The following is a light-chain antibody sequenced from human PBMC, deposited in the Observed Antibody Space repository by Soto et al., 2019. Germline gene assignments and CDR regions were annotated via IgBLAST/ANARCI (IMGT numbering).Light chain of an antibody. CDR3: CSYVRSNILLA. CDR2: EVT. J-gene: IGLJ2*01. CDR1: NNDIGTYAL. V-gene: IGLV2-23*02. Sequence: QSALTQPASVSGSPGQSITISCTGTNNDIGTYALVSWYQQHPGKAPKLIIFEVTKRPSGVSIRFSGYKSGNMAFLKISWLQAEDDADYYCCSYVRSNILLAFGGGTKVTVL.